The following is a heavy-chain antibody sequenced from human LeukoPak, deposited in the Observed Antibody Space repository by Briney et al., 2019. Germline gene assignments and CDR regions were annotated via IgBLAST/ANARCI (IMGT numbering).Heavy chain of an antibody. V-gene: IGHV3-21*01. J-gene: IGHJ4*02. CDR2: ISSSSSYI. CDR3: ARVRLQPGNEFDY. CDR1: GFTFSSYS. D-gene: IGHD5-18*01. Sequence: GGSLRLSCAASGFTFSSYSMNWVRQAPGKGLEWVSSISSSSSYIYYADSVKGRFTISRDNAKNSLYLQMNSLRAEDTAVYYCARVRLQPGNEFDYWGQGTLVTVSS.